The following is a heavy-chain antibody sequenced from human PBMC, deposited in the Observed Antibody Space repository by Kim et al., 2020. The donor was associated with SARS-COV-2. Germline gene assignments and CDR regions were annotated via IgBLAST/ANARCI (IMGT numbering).Heavy chain of an antibody. CDR3: ARDASLFDSSGYYFVDSDYYLHY. CDR1: GYTFSKYG. CDR2: ISAHNGNT. V-gene: IGHV1-18*04. Sequence: ASVKVSCKVSGYTFSKYGITSVRQAPGQGLEWMGWISAHNGNTIYAEDFKARVTLTTDTSTNTGYMELRRLTSDDTAVYFCARDASLFDSSGYYFVDSDYYLHYWGQGTLITVSS. D-gene: IGHD3-22*01. J-gene: IGHJ4*02.